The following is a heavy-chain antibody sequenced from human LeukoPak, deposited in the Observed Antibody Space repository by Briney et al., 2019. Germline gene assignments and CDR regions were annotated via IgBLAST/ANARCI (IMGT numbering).Heavy chain of an antibody. D-gene: IGHD3-22*01. V-gene: IGHV4-39*01. CDR1: GGPISSSSYY. CDR2: IYYSGST. J-gene: IGHJ4*02. Sequence: KASETLSLTCTVSGGPISSSSYYWGWIRQPPGKGLEWIGSIYYSGSTYYNPSLKSRVTISVDTSKNQFSLKLSSVTAADTAVYYCASLNYDSSGYYSNFDYWGQGTLVTVSS. CDR3: ASLNYDSSGYYSNFDY.